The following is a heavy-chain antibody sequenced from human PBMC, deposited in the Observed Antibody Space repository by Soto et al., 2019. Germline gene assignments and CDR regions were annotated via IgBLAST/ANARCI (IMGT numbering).Heavy chain of an antibody. V-gene: IGHV3-21*01. CDR3: ASRSSGWYFDS. Sequence: GGSLRLSCAASGFAFNTYSMNWIRQAPGGGLEWVSSISKNGGYTYYADSLKGRFTISRDDAKSTLYLQMNSLRAEDTAVYYCASRSSGWYFDSCGQGTLVTVSS. J-gene: IGHJ4*02. D-gene: IGHD6-19*01. CDR2: ISKNGGYT. CDR1: GFAFNTYS.